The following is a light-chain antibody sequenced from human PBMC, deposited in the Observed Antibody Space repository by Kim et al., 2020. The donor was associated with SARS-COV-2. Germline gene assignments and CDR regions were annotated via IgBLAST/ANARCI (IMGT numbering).Light chain of an antibody. CDR1: QGIDNY. J-gene: IGKJ4*01. V-gene: IGKV1-27*01. CDR2: VAS. Sequence: SASVGDRVIITCRASQGIDNYVAWYQQKPGKVPKVLIYVASTLESGVPSRFSGSGSGTDFTLTISSLQPEDVATYYCQKYDSVPLTFGGGTKLEI. CDR3: QKYDSVPLT.